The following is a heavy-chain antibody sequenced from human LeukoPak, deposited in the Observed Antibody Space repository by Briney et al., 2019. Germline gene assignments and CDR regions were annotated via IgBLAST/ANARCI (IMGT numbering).Heavy chain of an antibody. CDR2: INAGNGNT. Sequence: ASVKVSCKASGYTFTSYAMHWVRQAPGQRLEWMGWINAGNGNTRYSQKFQGRVTITRDTSASTAYMELSSLRSEDTAVYYCAGGPETNYEHAFDIWGQGTMVTVSS. D-gene: IGHD1-14*01. CDR1: GYTFTSYA. CDR3: AGGPETNYEHAFDI. J-gene: IGHJ3*02. V-gene: IGHV1-3*01.